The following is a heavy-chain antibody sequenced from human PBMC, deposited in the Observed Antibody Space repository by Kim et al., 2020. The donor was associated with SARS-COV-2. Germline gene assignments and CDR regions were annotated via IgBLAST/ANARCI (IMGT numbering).Heavy chain of an antibody. V-gene: IGHV3-30*04. CDR3: ATHSSSWYKPPSGAFDI. CDR1: GFTFSSYA. CDR2: ISYDGSNK. D-gene: IGHD6-13*01. Sequence: GGSLRLSCAASGFTFSSYAMHWVRQAPGKGLEWVAVISYDGSNKYYADSVKGRFTISRDNSKNTLYLQMNSLRAEDTAVYYCATHSSSWYKPPSGAFDIWGQGTMVTVSS. J-gene: IGHJ3*02.